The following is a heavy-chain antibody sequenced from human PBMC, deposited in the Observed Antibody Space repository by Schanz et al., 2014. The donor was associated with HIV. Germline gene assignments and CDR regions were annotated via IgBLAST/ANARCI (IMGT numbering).Heavy chain of an antibody. CDR2: ISPSNGNT. D-gene: IGHD5-18*01. V-gene: IGHV1-18*01. Sequence: QVQLVQSGAEVKKPGASVRVSCKTSGYIFTSNGISWVRQAPGQGLEWMGWISPSNGNTNYAQKFQGRITLTTDSPTNTAYLELRSLTSDDTAVYYCAREYSTWDRHFDYWGQGTLVTVS. CDR1: GYIFTSNG. J-gene: IGHJ4*02. CDR3: AREYSTWDRHFDY.